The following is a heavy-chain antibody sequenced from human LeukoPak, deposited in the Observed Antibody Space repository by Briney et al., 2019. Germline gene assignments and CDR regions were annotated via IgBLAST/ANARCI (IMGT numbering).Heavy chain of an antibody. CDR1: GFTFSSYS. V-gene: IGHV3-21*01. Sequence: PGGSLRLSCAASGFTFSSYSMNWVRQAPGKGLEWVSSISSSSSYIYYADSVKGRFTISRDNAKNSLYLQMNSLRAEDTAVYYCARDSHTKTTVVTPGYWGQGTLVTVSS. J-gene: IGHJ4*02. D-gene: IGHD4-23*01. CDR2: ISSSSSYI. CDR3: ARDSHTKTTVVTPGY.